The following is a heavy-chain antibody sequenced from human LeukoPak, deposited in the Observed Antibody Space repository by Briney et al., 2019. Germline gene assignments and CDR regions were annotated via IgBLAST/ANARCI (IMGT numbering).Heavy chain of an antibody. Sequence: GGSLRLSCAASGFTFSNFEMNWVRQAPGKGLEWISYISTSGASTYYADSVKGRFTVSRDNAKNSMYLRMDTLRAEDTAVYYCARERGYNYGYSGYYDQWGQGILVTISS. CDR1: GFTFSNFE. CDR3: ARERGYNYGYSGYYDQ. J-gene: IGHJ4*02. V-gene: IGHV3-48*03. D-gene: IGHD5-18*01. CDR2: ISTSGAST.